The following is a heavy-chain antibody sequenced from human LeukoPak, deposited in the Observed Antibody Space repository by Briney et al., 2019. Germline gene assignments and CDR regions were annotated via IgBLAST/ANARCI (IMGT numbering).Heavy chain of an antibody. J-gene: IGHJ6*02. V-gene: IGHV4-4*07. D-gene: IGHD3-9*01. CDR2: MYISGST. CDR3: ARDLLNGMDV. CDR1: GGSVSSYY. Sequence: SETLSLTCTVSGGSVSSYYWSWIWQPAGKGLEWIGRMYISGSTDYNPSLKSRVTMSLDTSKNQLSLKLISVTAADTALYYCARDLLNGMDVWGQGTTVTVSS.